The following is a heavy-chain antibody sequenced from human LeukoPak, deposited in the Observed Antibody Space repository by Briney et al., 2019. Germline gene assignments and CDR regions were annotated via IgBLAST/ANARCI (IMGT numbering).Heavy chain of an antibody. V-gene: IGHV1-69*13. D-gene: IGHD5-18*01. Sequence: GASVKVSCKASGGTFSSYAINWVRQAPGQGLEWMGEIIPIFSTSNYAQKFQGRVTITADESTSTAYMELSSLRSEDTAFYYCASARATAMEDNWFDPWGQGTLVTVSP. CDR2: IIPIFSTS. CDR1: GGTFSSYA. CDR3: ASARATAMEDNWFDP. J-gene: IGHJ5*02.